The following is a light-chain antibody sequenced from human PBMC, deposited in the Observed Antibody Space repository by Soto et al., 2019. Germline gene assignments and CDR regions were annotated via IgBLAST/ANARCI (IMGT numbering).Light chain of an antibody. V-gene: IGLV6-57*04. J-gene: IGLJ6*01. CDR1: SGSIASNY. CDR3: QSYDSSNLNV. CDR2: EDN. Sequence: NFMLTQPHSVSESPGKTVTISGTRSSGSIASNYVQWYQQRPGSAPTTVIYEDNQRPSGVPDRFSGSIDSSSNSASLTISGLKTEDEADYYCQSYDSSNLNVFGSGTQLTVL.